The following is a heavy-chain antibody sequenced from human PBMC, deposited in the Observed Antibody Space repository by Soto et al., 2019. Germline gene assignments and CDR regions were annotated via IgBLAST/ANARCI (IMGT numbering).Heavy chain of an antibody. V-gene: IGHV3-23*01. J-gene: IGHJ4*02. CDR2: ISGSGGST. CDR3: AESTRPYYYGSGSYLGG. D-gene: IGHD3-10*01. Sequence: EVQLLESGGGLVQPGGSLRLSCAASGFTFSSYAMRWVRQAPGKGLEWVSAISGSGGSTYYADSVKGRFTISRDNSKNTLYLQMNSLRAEDTAVYYCAESTRPYYYGSGSYLGGWGQGTLVTVSS. CDR1: GFTFSSYA.